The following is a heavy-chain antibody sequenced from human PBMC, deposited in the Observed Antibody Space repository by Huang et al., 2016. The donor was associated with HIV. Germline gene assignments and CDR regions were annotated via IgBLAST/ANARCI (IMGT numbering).Heavy chain of an antibody. CDR1: GGSFSDFF. J-gene: IGHJ4*02. D-gene: IGHD6-13*01. Sequence: QVQLHQWGAGLLRPSETLSLTCAVYGGSFSDFFWSWISQSPGKGLEWIGEINHRGQSNYNPSLKSRVTIAVDPSKKQFSLKLKSVTAADTSIYYCARGRGSSWSLFDNWGQGSLITVLS. CDR3: ARGRGSSWSLFDN. CDR2: INHRGQS. V-gene: IGHV4-34*01.